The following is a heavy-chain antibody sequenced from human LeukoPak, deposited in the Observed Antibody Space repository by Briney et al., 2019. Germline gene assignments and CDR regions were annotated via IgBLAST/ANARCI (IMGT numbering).Heavy chain of an antibody. D-gene: IGHD2-21*02. CDR2: VSGVGGTT. V-gene: IGHV3-23*01. J-gene: IGHJ4*02. Sequence: GGALRLSCAASGFTFSSYDMTWVRQAPGKGREGVAAVSGVGGTTYYGDFVKGGFTISRDNAKNTLYVEMNRLRAEDTAVYYCAKSDWAGAYRMHFDYWGQGSLVTVSS. CDR1: GFTFSSYD. CDR3: AKSDWAGAYRMHFDY.